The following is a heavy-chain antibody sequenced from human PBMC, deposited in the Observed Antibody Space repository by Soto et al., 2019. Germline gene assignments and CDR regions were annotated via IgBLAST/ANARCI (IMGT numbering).Heavy chain of an antibody. Sequence: QVQLVQSGAEVKKPGCSVKVSCKASGGTFSSYAISWVRQAPGQGLEWMGGIIPNFGTANYAQKFKGRITITAGESTSTAYMALSNLRSEDTAVYYCERSSELRQLGRLLLGYWGKGSMVSVSS. V-gene: IGHV1-69*01. CDR2: IIPNFGTA. D-gene: IGHD6-13*01. CDR3: ERSSELRQLGRLLLGY. CDR1: GGTFSSYA. J-gene: IGHJ4*02.